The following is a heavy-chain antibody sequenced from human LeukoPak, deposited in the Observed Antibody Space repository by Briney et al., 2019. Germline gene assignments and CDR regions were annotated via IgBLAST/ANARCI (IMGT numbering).Heavy chain of an antibody. D-gene: IGHD2-8*01. J-gene: IGHJ4*02. CDR2: IKSDGSST. Sequence: GGSVRLSCVASGITFSSNWHWVRQAPGKGLVWVSRIKSDGSSTSYADSVKGRFTISRDSAKNTLYLQMNSLRVEDTAVYYCAPIGVGYWGQGTLVTVSS. V-gene: IGHV3-74*01. CDR1: GITFSSNW. CDR3: APIGVGY.